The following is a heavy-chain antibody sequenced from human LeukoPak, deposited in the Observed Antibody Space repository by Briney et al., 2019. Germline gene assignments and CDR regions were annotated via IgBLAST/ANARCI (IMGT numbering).Heavy chain of an antibody. Sequence: SETLSLTCAVSGGSISSNNWWIWVRQSPEKGLEWIGEIYRDGSTNYNPSLKSRVTISMDKSKNQLSLKLNFVTAADTAVYYCARDRGGYTYSHDYWGQGTLVTVSS. J-gene: IGHJ4*02. CDR2: IYRDGST. D-gene: IGHD5-18*01. V-gene: IGHV4-4*02. CDR3: ARDRGGYTYSHDY. CDR1: GGSISSNNW.